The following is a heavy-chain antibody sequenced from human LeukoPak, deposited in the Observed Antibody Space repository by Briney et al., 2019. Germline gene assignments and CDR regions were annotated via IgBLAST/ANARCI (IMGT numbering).Heavy chain of an antibody. J-gene: IGHJ4*02. Sequence: GGSLRLSCTASGFTFGDYAMSWFRQAPGKGLEWVGFIRSKAYGGTTEYAASVKGRFTISRDDSKSIAYLQMNSLKTEDTAVYYCTRGQSSSWPDAFDYWGQGTLVTVSS. V-gene: IGHV3-49*03. D-gene: IGHD6-13*01. CDR3: TRGQSSSWPDAFDY. CDR1: GFTFGDYA. CDR2: IRSKAYGGTT.